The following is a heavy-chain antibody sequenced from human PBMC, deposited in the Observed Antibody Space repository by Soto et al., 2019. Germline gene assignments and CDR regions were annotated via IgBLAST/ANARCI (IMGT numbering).Heavy chain of an antibody. CDR1: GFTFSIYN. J-gene: IGHJ5*02. CDR3: ARGGRSVWPDSSWFDP. Sequence: EVQLVESGGGLVQPGGSLRLSCAASGFTFSIYNMTWVRQAPGKGLEWVAPIKQDGSDKYYVDSVKCRFTISRDTAKNSVYLQMNSLTAEDTAVYFCARGGRSVWPDSSWFDPWGQGTLVTVSS. D-gene: IGHD3-3*01. CDR2: IKQDGSDK. V-gene: IGHV3-7*05.